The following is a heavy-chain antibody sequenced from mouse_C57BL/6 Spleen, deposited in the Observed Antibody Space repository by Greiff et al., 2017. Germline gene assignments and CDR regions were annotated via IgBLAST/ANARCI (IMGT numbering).Heavy chain of an antibody. CDR2: INPSSGYT. D-gene: IGHD3-3*01. CDR3: ASGGLGPYYFDY. J-gene: IGHJ2*01. CDR1: GYTFTSYW. Sequence: QVQLQQSGAELAKPGASVKLSCKASGYTFTSYWMHWVKQRPGQGLEWIGYINPSSGYTKYNQKFKGKATLTADKSSSPAYMQLSSLTYEESADYDGASGGLGPYYFDYWGQGTMRTVSA. V-gene: IGHV1-7*01.